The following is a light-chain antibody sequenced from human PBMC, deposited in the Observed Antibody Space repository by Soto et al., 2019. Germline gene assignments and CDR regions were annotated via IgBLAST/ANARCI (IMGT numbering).Light chain of an antibody. CDR2: GAS. CDR3: QQYDNLPIT. Sequence: ELVLTQSPGTLSLSPWERATLSCRASQTVNNNYLAWYQQIPGQAPRLLISGASGRATGTPDRFSGSASGTDFTLTISSLQPEDIATYYCQQYDNLPITFGQGTRLEIK. V-gene: IGKV3-20*01. CDR1: QTVNNNY. J-gene: IGKJ5*01.